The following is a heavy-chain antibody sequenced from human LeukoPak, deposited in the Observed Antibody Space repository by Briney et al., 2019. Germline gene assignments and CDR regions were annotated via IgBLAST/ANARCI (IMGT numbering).Heavy chain of an antibody. CDR2: INPNRGDT. V-gene: IGHV1-2*02. J-gene: IGHJ6*02. CDR3: ARSSTVTNPDYYYGMDV. CDR1: AYTFTCHY. D-gene: IGHD4-17*01. Sequence: ASVKVSCKASAYTFTCHYMRWVRHAPGQGLGWMGWINPNRGDTNYAQAVQESVTMTRDTSSSTAYMELRRLTSDDTAVYYYARSSTVTNPDYYYGMDVWGQGTTVTVSS.